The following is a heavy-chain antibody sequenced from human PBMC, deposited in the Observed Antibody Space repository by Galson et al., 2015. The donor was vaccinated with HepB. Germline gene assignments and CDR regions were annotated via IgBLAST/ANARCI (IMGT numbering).Heavy chain of an antibody. V-gene: IGHV3-11*01. J-gene: IGHJ5*02. CDR2: IDSIGFTT. CDR3: VQRRDKFNPISHH. Sequence: SLRLSCAASGFTFSDYYMSWLRQAPGKGLEWVAHIDSIGFTTYYADSVRGRFTLSRDNANSSLYLEMGSLRVDDTAVYFCVQRRDKFNPISHHWGRGTRVTVSS. D-gene: IGHD2-15*01. CDR1: GFTFSDYY.